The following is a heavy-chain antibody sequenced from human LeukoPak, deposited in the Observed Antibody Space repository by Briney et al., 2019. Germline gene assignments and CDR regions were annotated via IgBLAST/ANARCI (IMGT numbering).Heavy chain of an antibody. CDR1: GVSISSSSYY. J-gene: IGHJ6*03. Sequence: SETLSLTCTVSGVSISSSSYYWGWIRQPPGKGLEWIVSIYYSGSTYYNPYFKSRVTISVDTSKSQFSLKLSSVTAADTAVYYCARAPDSMDVWGKGTTVTVSS. CDR3: ARAPDSMDV. CDR2: IYYSGST. V-gene: IGHV4-39*07.